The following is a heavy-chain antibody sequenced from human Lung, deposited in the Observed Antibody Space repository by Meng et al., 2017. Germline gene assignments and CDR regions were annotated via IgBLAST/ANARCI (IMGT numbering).Heavy chain of an antibody. CDR1: GGSFSDYY. Sequence: GQVREWGTRLLNTSETVSLTGFVSGGSFSDYYWSWIRQPPGKGLEWIGEINHSGSTNYNPSLESRATISVDTSQNNLSLKLSSVTAADSAMYYCARGPTTMAHDFDYWGQGTLVTVSS. CDR3: ARGPTTMAHDFDY. CDR2: INHSGST. D-gene: IGHD4-11*01. J-gene: IGHJ4*02. V-gene: IGHV4-34*01.